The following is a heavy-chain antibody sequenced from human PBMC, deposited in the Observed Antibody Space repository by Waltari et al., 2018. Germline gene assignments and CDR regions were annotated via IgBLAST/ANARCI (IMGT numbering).Heavy chain of an antibody. CDR1: GKTFTSYA. D-gene: IGHD1-7*01. CDR2: INAGNGNT. J-gene: IGHJ5*02. Sequence: QVQLVQSGAEVKKPGASVKVSCKASGKTFTSYASLWGRQAPGQRREWMGWINAGNGNTKYSQEFQGRVTITRDTSASTAYMELSSPRSEDMAVYYCARGWNYDWFDPWGQGTLVTVSS. V-gene: IGHV1-3*03. CDR3: ARGWNYDWFDP.